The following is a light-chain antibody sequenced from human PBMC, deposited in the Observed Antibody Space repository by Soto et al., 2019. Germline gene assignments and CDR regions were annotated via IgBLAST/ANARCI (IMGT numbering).Light chain of an antibody. CDR3: QQYNNWPPWT. Sequence: EIVMTQSPATLSVSPGERPTLSGRPSQMVSSNLAWYQQKPGQAPRLLIYGASTRATGIPARFSGSGSGTEFTLTISSLQSEDFAVYYCQQYNNWPPWTFGPGTKVDIK. CDR2: GAS. J-gene: IGKJ3*01. CDR1: QMVSSN. V-gene: IGKV3-15*01.